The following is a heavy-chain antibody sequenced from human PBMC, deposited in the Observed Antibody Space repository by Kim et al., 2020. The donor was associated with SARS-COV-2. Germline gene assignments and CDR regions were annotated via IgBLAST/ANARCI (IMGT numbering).Heavy chain of an antibody. CDR2: ISGSGGNT. CDR3: ATQYFHGACYISDFDY. J-gene: IGHJ4*01. Sequence: GGSLRLSCATSGFTFSSYTMSWVRQAPGKGLEWVSGISGSGGNTYFADSVKGRFTISRDNSKNTLYLQMNSLTAEDTAVYYCATQYFHGACYISDFDYWG. D-gene: IGHD2-21*02. CDR1: GFTFSSYT. V-gene: IGHV3-23*01.